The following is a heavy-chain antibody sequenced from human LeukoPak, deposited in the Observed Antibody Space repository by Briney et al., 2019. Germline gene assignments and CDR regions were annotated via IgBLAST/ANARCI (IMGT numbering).Heavy chain of an antibody. CDR1: GFTFSNYG. D-gene: IGHD6-19*01. J-gene: IGHJ5*02. CDR2: ISFDGSNK. Sequence: GGSLRLSRAASGFTFSNYGMHWVRQAPGKGLEWVAVISFDGSNKYYADSVKGRFTISRDNSKNTLYLQMNSLRVEDTAVYYCAKDTSSGWYSRFDPWGQGTLATVSS. V-gene: IGHV3-30*18. CDR3: AKDTSSGWYSRFDP.